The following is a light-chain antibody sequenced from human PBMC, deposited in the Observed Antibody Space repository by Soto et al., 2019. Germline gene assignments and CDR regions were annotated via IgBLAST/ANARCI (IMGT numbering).Light chain of an antibody. CDR3: QQYNNWPPWT. Sequence: EIVMTQSPATLSVSPGERATLSCRASQSVSGNLVWYQQKPGQAPRLLIYGESTRATGIPARFSGSGSGTEFTLTISSLQSEDFAVYYCQQYNNWPPWTFGQGTKVEIK. CDR2: GES. V-gene: IGKV3-15*01. CDR1: QSVSGN. J-gene: IGKJ1*01.